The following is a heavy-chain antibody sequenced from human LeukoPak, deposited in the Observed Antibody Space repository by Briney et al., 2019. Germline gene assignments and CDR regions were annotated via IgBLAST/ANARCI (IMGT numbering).Heavy chain of an antibody. V-gene: IGHV4-34*01. CDR1: GGSFSSYY. Sequence: AETLSLTRSVYGGSFSSYYWSWIRQPPRKGLGWVGEINHTGSTNYNPSLKNRGTISVGTSKKQFSLKASSLTAAGPARDLLARQSYYYYCLDVWGKGNTVTISS. J-gene: IGHJ6*03. CDR2: INHTGST. CDR3: ARQSYYYYCLDV.